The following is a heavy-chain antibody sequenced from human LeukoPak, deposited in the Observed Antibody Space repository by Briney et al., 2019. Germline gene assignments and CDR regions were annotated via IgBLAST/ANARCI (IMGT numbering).Heavy chain of an antibody. CDR2: IYYSGST. D-gene: IGHD7-27*01. V-gene: IGHV4-59*01. CDR1: GFTFSVYY. J-gene: IGHJ4*02. CDR3: AREGTGDQVGFDY. Sequence: GPLRLSCAASGFTFSVYYMSWMRQPPGKGLEWIGYIYYSGSTNYNPSLKSRVTISVDTSKNQFPLKLSSVTAADTAVYYCAREGTGDQVGFDYWGQGTLVTVSS.